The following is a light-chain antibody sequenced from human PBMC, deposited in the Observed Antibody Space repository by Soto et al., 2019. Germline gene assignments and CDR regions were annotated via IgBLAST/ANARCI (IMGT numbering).Light chain of an antibody. Sequence: IVMTHAPATLSVSPGEIATLSCRAIQSVSSSYLGWYQQKPGQAPRLLIYGASSRATGIPDRFSGSGSGTDFTLTISRLEPEDFAVYYCQQYGSSPFTFGGGTKVDIK. V-gene: IGKV3-20*01. J-gene: IGKJ4*01. CDR2: GAS. CDR1: QSVSSSY. CDR3: QQYGSSPFT.